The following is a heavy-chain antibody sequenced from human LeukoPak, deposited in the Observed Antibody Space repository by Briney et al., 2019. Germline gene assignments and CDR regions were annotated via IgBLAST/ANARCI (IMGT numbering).Heavy chain of an antibody. V-gene: IGHV1-2*02. D-gene: IGHD1-14*01. Sequence: ASVKVSCKASGYTFTGYYMHWVRQAPGQGLEWMGWINPNSGGTNYAQKFQGRVTMTRDTSISTAYMELSRLRSDDTAVYYCARGAVYEYYYYYMDVWGKGTTVTVSS. J-gene: IGHJ6*03. CDR3: ARGAVYEYYYYYMDV. CDR2: INPNSGGT. CDR1: GYTFTGYY.